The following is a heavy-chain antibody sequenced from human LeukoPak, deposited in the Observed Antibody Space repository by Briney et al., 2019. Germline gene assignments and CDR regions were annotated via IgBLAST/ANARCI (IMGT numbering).Heavy chain of an antibody. CDR1: GGSISSGDYY. V-gene: IGHV4-30-4*01. CDR3: ARGYRSSTSCYLLHYYYYGMDV. CDR2: IYYSGST. Sequence: SETLSLTCTVSGGSISSGDYYWSWIRQPPGKGLEWIGYIYYSGSTYYNPSLKSRVTISVDTSKNQFSLKLSSVTAADTAVYYCARGYRSSTSCYLLHYYYYGMDVWGQGTTVTVSS. J-gene: IGHJ6*02. D-gene: IGHD2-2*01.